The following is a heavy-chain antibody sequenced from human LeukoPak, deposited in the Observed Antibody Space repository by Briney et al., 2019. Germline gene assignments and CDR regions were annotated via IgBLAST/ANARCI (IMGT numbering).Heavy chain of an antibody. Sequence: PSETLSLTCAVSGYSISSGYYWGWIRQPPGKGLEWIGSIYHSGSTYYNPSLKSRVTISVDTSKNQFSLKLSSVTAADTAVYYGAGSSWRSYYYYYMDVWGKGTTVTVS. CDR2: IYHSGST. J-gene: IGHJ6*03. D-gene: IGHD6-13*01. CDR3: AGSSWRSYYYYYMDV. V-gene: IGHV4-38-2*01. CDR1: GYSISSGYY.